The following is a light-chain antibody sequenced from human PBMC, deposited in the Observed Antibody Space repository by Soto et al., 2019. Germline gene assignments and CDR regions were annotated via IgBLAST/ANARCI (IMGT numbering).Light chain of an antibody. Sequence: DIPMPQSPPSLSASVGDRVTITCRASQDISTYLTWFQQKPGMAPKSLMYAAITFQSGVPSRFSGSEPVTEFILTITTLQPEDVATYYCQQYKSSPLTFGGGTKVVI. V-gene: IGKV1-16*01. CDR1: QDISTY. CDR2: AAI. J-gene: IGKJ4*01. CDR3: QQYKSSPLT.